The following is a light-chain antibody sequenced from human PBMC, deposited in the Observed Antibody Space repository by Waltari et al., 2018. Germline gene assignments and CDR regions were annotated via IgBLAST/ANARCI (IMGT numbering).Light chain of an antibody. J-gene: IGKJ1*01. CDR3: QQYYSTPWT. V-gene: IGKV4-1*01. CDR2: WAS. CDR1: QSVLYSSNNKNY. Sequence: DIVMTQSPDSLAVSLGERATINCKSSQSVLYSSNNKNYLAWYQQKSGKPPKLLIYWASTRESGVPDRFSGSGSATHFTLTISSLQAADVAVYYCQQYYSTPWTFGPGTKVEIK.